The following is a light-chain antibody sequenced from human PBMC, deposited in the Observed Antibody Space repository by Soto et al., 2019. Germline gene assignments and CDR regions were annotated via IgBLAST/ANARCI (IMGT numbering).Light chain of an antibody. CDR3: CSYAGGNNWV. J-gene: IGLJ3*02. V-gene: IGLV2-23*01. CDR1: DNDVGFYHL. CDR2: EDI. Sequence: QSALTQPASVSGSPGQSITISCTGSDNDVGFYHLVSCYQQHPGKATKLIVYEDIKRPSGASGRFSGSNSANTASLTVSGLQAEDAAHYCCCSYAGGNNWVFGGGTKLTVL.